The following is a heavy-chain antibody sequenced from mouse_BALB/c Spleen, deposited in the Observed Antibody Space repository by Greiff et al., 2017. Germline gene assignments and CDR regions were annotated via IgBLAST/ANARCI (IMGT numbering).Heavy chain of an antibody. CDR3: ARHYYGSSYLYAMDY. Sequence: EVQLQESGPGLVKPSQSLSLTCTVTGYSITSDYAWNWIRQFPGNKLEWMGYISYSGSTSYNPSLKSRISITRDTSKNQFFLQLNSVTTEDTATYYCARHYYGSSYLYAMDYWGQGTSVTVSS. V-gene: IGHV3-2*02. D-gene: IGHD1-1*01. J-gene: IGHJ4*01. CDR2: ISYSGST. CDR1: GYSITSDYA.